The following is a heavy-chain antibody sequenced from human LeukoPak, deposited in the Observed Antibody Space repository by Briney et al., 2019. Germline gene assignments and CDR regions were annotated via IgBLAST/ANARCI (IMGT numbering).Heavy chain of an antibody. J-gene: IGHJ4*02. Sequence: SETLSLTCTVSGGSISSSSYYWGWIRQPPGKGLEWIGSNYYSGSTYYNPSLKSRVTISVDTSKNQFSLKLSSVTAADTAVYYCARHVGGSYYVYYWGQGTLVTVSS. CDR3: ARHVGGSYYVYY. CDR1: GGSISSSSYY. D-gene: IGHD1-26*01. V-gene: IGHV4-39*01. CDR2: NYYSGST.